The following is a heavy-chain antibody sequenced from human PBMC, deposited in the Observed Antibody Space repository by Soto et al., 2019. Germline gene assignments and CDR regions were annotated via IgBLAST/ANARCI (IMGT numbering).Heavy chain of an antibody. CDR1: GFTLSSYW. Sequence: GGSLRLSCAASGFTLSSYWMHWVRQPPGKGLVWVSRINSYGTSASYADSVKGRFPVSRDNAKNTLYLQMNSLRAEDTAVYYCARGYCSSSSCYTGVIGSYWGPGSLVTVSS. J-gene: IGHJ4*02. CDR3: ARGYCSSSSCYTGVIGSY. CDR2: INSYGTSA. D-gene: IGHD2-2*01. V-gene: IGHV3-74*01.